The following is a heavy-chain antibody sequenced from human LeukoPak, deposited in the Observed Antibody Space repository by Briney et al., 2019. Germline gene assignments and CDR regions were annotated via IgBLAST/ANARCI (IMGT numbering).Heavy chain of an antibody. CDR3: AGACSSTSCYVDYMDV. J-gene: IGHJ6*03. CDR2: IYTSGST. Sequence: PSETLSLTCTVSGGSISSGSYYWRWIRQPAGKGLEWIGRIYTSGSTNYNPSLKSRVTISVDTSKNQFSLKLSSVTAADTAVYYCAGACSSTSCYVDYMDVWGKGTTVTISS. D-gene: IGHD2-2*01. V-gene: IGHV4-61*02. CDR1: GGSISSGSYY.